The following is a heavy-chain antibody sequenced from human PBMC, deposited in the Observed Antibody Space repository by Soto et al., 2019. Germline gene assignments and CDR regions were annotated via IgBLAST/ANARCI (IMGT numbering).Heavy chain of an antibody. CDR2: IYYSGST. V-gene: IGHV4-31*03. D-gene: IGHD5-18*01. J-gene: IGHJ6*03. CDR3: ATQDTAMVPHEYYYYMDV. CDR1: GGSISSGGYY. Sequence: QVQLQESGPGLVKPSQTLSLTCTVSGGSISSGGYYWSWIRQHPGKGLEWIGYIYYSGSTYYNPSLKSRVTISVDTSKNRFALKLSSVTAADTAVYYCATQDTAMVPHEYYYYMDVWGKGTTVTVSS.